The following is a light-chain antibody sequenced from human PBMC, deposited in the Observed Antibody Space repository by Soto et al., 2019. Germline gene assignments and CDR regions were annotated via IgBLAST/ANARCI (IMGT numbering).Light chain of an antibody. CDR3: CSYAGSSTPWV. CDR1: SSDVGSSNL. J-gene: IGLJ3*02. V-gene: IGLV2-23*02. Sequence: QSVLTQPASVSGSPGQSITISCTGTSSDVGSSNLVSWYQQHPGKAPKLMIYEVSKRPSGVSNRFSGSKSGNTASLTISGLQAEDEADYYCCSYAGSSTPWVFGGGTKLTVL. CDR2: EVS.